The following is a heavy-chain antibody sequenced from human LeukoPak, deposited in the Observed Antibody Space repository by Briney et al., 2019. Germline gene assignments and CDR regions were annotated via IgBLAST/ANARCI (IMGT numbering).Heavy chain of an antibody. J-gene: IGHJ5*02. CDR3: ARGLTMVRGARYRPYNWFDP. Sequence: ASVKVSCKASGGTFSSYAISWVRQAPGQGLEWMGGIIPIFGTASYAQKFQGRVKISADESTSTVNMELSSLRSEDTALYYCARGLTMVRGARYRPYNWFDPWGQGTLVTVSS. CDR1: GGTFSSYA. V-gene: IGHV1-69*13. CDR2: IIPIFGTA. D-gene: IGHD3-10*01.